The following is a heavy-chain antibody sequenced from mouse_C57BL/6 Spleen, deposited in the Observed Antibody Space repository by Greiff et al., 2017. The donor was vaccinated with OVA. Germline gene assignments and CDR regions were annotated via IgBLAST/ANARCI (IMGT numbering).Heavy chain of an antibody. V-gene: IGHV1-80*01. J-gene: IGHJ3*01. CDR2: IYPGDGDT. D-gene: IGHD2-4*01. Sequence: QVQLKESGAELVKPGASVKISCKASGYAFSSYWMNWVKQRPGKGLEWIGQIYPGDGDTNYNGKFKGKATLTADKSSSTAYMQLSSLTSEDSAVYFCASRGYDYPFAYWGQGTLVTVSA. CDR3: ASRGYDYPFAY. CDR1: GYAFSSYW.